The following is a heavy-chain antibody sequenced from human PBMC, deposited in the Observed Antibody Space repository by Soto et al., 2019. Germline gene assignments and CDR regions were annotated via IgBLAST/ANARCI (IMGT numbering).Heavy chain of an antibody. CDR3: ARVSDIVLVPAAMPSLSFDY. V-gene: IGHV1-46*01. CDR1: GYTFTSYY. D-gene: IGHD2-2*01. Sequence: ASVKVSCKASGYTFTSYYMHWVRQAPGQGLEWMGIINPSGGSTSYAQKFQGRVTMTRDTSTSTVYMELSSLRSEDTAVYYCARVSDIVLVPAAMPSLSFDYWGQGTLVTVSS. CDR2: INPSGGST. J-gene: IGHJ4*02.